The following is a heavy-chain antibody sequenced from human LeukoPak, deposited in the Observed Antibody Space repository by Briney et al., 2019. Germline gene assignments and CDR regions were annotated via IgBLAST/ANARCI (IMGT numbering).Heavy chain of an antibody. Sequence: PSETLSLTCAVYGGSFSGYYWSWVRQAPGKGLEWVSAISGSGGNTYHADSVKGRFTISRDNSKNTLYLQMSRLRAEDTAVYYCAIDGSGSYSATLPIDYWGQGTLVTVSS. J-gene: IGHJ4*02. CDR3: AIDGSGSYSATLPIDY. D-gene: IGHD3-10*01. CDR1: GGSFSGYY. CDR2: ISGSGGNT. V-gene: IGHV3-23*01.